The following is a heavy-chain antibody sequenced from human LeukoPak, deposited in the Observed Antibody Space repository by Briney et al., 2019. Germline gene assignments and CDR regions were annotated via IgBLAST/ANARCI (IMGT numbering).Heavy chain of an antibody. CDR3: ARDFLGESGAGGY. V-gene: IGHV3-21*01. CDR1: GFTFSSYS. CDR2: ISSSSSYI. Sequence: PGGSLRLSCAASGFTFSSYSMKWVRQAPGKGLDWVSSISSSSSYIYYADSVKGRFTISRDSAKNSVYLQMNSLRVEDTAVYFCARDFLGESGAGGYWGQGTLVTVSS. J-gene: IGHJ4*02. D-gene: IGHD3-10*01.